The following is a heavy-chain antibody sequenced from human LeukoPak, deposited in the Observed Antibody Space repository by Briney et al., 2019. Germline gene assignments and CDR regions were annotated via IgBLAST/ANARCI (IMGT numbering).Heavy chain of an antibody. V-gene: IGHV3-73*01. D-gene: IGHD3-9*01. CDR2: IRSKADDFAT. J-gene: IGHJ6*02. CDR3: TKFYYDVLTGYRGMDV. Sequence: GSLRLSCAASGFTFSASAIHWVRQASGKRLEWVGRIRSKADDFATAYAASVKGRFLISRDDSKNTAYLQMNSLKTDDTAVYYCTKFYYDVLTGYRGMDVWGQGTTVTVSS. CDR1: GFTFSASA.